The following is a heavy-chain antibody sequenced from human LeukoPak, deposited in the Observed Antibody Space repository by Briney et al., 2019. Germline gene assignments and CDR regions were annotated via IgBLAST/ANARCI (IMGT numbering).Heavy chain of an antibody. V-gene: IGHV3-74*01. Sequence: GGSLRLSCAASGFTFSTYWMHWVRQAPGKGLVWVSRINSGGSRTTYADSVKGRFTISRDNAKNTLYLQMNSLRTEDTAVYYCARPETQYSSGLDGFDIWGQGTMVTVSS. CDR3: ARPETQYSSGLDGFDI. CDR2: INSGGSRT. D-gene: IGHD6-19*01. J-gene: IGHJ3*02. CDR1: GFTFSTYW.